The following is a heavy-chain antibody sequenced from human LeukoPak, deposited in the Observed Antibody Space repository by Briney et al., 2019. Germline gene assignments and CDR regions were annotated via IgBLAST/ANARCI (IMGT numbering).Heavy chain of an antibody. CDR3: ARGGTVGNAWDY. CDR2: IHSSANT. J-gene: IGHJ4*02. V-gene: IGHV4-59*01. Sequence: SETLSLTCTVSGGSISTYYWSWLRQPPGEGLEWLGYIHSSANTNYNPSLKSRVTISVDTSKNQFSLKLSSVTAADTAAYYCARGGTVGNAWDYWGQGTLVTVSS. D-gene: IGHD4-23*01. CDR1: GGSISTYY.